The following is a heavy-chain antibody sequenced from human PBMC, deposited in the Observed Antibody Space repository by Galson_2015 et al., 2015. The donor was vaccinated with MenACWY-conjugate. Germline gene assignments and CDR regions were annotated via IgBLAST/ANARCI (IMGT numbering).Heavy chain of an antibody. J-gene: IGHJ4*02. V-gene: IGHV4-59*01. Sequence: SEPLSLTCPVSGGSISTSYWNWIRQSPTKGLEWIGYVYYSGSTNYNSSLKSRVTISVDTSKNQFSLKLTSVTAADTAVYYCARDISMVRGIMGLWVQGTLVTVSS. CDR3: ARDISMVRGIMGL. CDR1: GGSISTSY. CDR2: VYYSGST. D-gene: IGHD3-10*01.